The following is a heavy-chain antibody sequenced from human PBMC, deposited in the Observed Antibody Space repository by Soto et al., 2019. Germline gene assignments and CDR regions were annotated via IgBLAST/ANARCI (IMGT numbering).Heavy chain of an antibody. CDR3: ARHLGRYFVWVPNEYYYGMYV. CDR1: GYSFTSYW. J-gene: IGHJ6*02. CDR2: IDPSDSYT. V-gene: IGHV5-10-1*01. D-gene: IGHD3-9*01. Sequence: GESLKISCKGSGYSFTSYWISWVRQMPGKGLEWMGRIDPSDSYTNYSPSFQGHVTISADKSISTAYLQWSSLKASDTAMYYCARHLGRYFVWVPNEYYYGMYVWGQGTTVTVSS.